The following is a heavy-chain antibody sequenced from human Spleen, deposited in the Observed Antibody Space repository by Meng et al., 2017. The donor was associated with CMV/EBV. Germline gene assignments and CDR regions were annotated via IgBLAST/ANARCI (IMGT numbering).Heavy chain of an antibody. CDR2: IYYSGNT. D-gene: IGHD1-26*01. CDR1: GASISSSSYS. CDR3: ARESGSNPPEYYFVS. V-gene: IGHV4-39*07. J-gene: IGHJ4*02. Sequence: GSLRLSCTVSGASISSSSYSWGWIRQPPGKGLEWIGNIYYSGNTYYNPSLKSRVTISVDTSNNRLSLKLRSVTAADTAMYSCARESGSNPPEYYFVSWGQGKLVTVSS.